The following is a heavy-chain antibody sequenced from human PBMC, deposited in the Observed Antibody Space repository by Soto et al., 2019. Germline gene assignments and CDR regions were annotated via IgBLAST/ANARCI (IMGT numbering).Heavy chain of an antibody. D-gene: IGHD1-26*01. CDR2: ISGSGGST. V-gene: IGHV3-23*01. J-gene: IGHJ1*01. Sequence: EVQLLESGAGLVQPGGSLRLSCAASGFTFSSYAMSWVRQAPGKGLEWVSAISGSGGSTYYADSVKGRFTISRDNSKNTLYLQMNSLRAEDTAVYYCANGQWELLEYFHHWGQGTLVTVSS. CDR3: ANGQWELLEYFHH. CDR1: GFTFSSYA.